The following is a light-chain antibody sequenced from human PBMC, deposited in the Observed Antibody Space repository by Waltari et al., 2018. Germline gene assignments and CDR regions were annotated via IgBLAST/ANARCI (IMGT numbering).Light chain of an antibody. J-gene: IGLJ1*01. Sequence: SYELTQPPSVSVSPGQTARITCSGHELPRKYAYWFQKKSGQAPSLVIYEDTKRPSGIPARFSGSSSGTVATLTITGAQVDDEADYYCYSSDTTGLRVFGGGTTVVVL. CDR1: ELPRKY. CDR2: EDT. CDR3: YSSDTTGLRV. V-gene: IGLV3-10*01.